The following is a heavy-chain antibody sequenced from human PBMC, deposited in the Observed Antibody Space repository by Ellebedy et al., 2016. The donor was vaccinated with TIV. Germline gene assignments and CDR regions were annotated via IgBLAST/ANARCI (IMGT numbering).Heavy chain of an antibody. V-gene: IGHV3-21*03. D-gene: IGHD3-3*01. CDR1: GFTISNYT. Sequence: GESLKISXVASGFTISNYTMTWVRQAPGKGLQWVSAINFSSRYKDYPDSLQGRFTISRDNTKNTVYLHINNLRVEDTGVYYCARGEARFDFWNYYGTPAFDQWGQGALVTVSS. CDR2: INFSSRYK. J-gene: IGHJ4*02. CDR3: ARGEARFDFWNYYGTPAFDQ.